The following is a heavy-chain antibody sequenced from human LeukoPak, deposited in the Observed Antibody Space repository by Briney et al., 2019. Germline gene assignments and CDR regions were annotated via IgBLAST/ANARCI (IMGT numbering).Heavy chain of an antibody. CDR2: INYSGNT. J-gene: IGHJ4*02. Sequence: SETQSLTCSVSGGSISSSRYYWGWIRQPPGKGLEWIGSINYSGNTYYNASLKSRVTISVDTSKNQFSLKLSSVTAADTAVYYCASPSSSSSTYDYWGQGTLVTVSS. V-gene: IGHV4-39*01. CDR1: GGSISSSRYY. CDR3: ASPSSSSSTYDY. D-gene: IGHD6-6*01.